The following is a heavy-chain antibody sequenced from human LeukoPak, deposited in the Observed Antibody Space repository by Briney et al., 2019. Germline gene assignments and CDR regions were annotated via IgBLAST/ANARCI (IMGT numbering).Heavy chain of an antibody. CDR1: GYTFTSYD. D-gene: IGHD3-9*01. V-gene: IGHV1-8*01. Sequence: ASVKVSCKASGYTFTSYDINWVRQATGQGLEWMGWMNPNSGNTGYAQKFQGRVTMTRNTSISTAYMELSSLRSEDTAVYYCARGVSDILTGYYNVWVRAYYYYGMDVWGQGTTVTVSS. CDR2: MNPNSGNT. J-gene: IGHJ6*02. CDR3: ARGVSDILTGYYNVWVRAYYYYGMDV.